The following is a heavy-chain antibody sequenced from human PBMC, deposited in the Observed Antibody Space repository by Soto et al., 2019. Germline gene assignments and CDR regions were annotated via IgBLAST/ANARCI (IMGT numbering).Heavy chain of an antibody. CDR1: VGTFSSYA. V-gene: IGHV1-69*13. CDR2: ISPIFGTA. Sequence: GASVKVSCKASVGTFSSYAIRWVRQAPGQGLEWMGGISPIFGTANYAQKFQGRGTITADESTSTAYMELSSLRSEDTAVYYCARENKVSSGYSYGYLDYWGQGTLVTVSS. D-gene: IGHD5-18*01. J-gene: IGHJ4*02. CDR3: ARENKVSSGYSYGYLDY.